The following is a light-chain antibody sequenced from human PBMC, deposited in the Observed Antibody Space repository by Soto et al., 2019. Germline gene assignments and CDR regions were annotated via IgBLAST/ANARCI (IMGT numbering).Light chain of an antibody. Sequence: DIQMTQSPSTLSASLGDRVTITCRASQSTGSWLAWYQQHPGKAPPLLIYEASTLESGGPPRFSGSGSGAAFTLTISSLQHGDFANYYCQQFNTYYPEAFGQGTKVDIK. V-gene: IGKV1-5*01. CDR2: EAS. CDR1: QSTGSW. J-gene: IGKJ1*01. CDR3: QQFNTYYPEA.